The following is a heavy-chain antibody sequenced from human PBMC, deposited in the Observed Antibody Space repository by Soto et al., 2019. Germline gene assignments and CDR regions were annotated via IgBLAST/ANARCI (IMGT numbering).Heavy chain of an antibody. CDR2: ISHDGGNE. V-gene: IGHV3-30-3*01. CDR1: GFTFSLYS. D-gene: IGHD5-12*01. CDR3: ARDRPGGYGYSWDDYLSYYGMDV. J-gene: IGHJ6*02. Sequence: PGGSLRLSCVASGFTFSLYSMHWVRQAPGKGLEWVAVISHDGGNEYYADSVKGRFTISRDNSANTVYLEMNTLRVEDTAVFYCARDRPGGYGYSWDDYLSYYGMDVWGQGTTVTVSS.